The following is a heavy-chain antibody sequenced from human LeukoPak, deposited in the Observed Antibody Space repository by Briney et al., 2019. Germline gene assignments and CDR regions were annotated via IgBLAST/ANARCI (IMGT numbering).Heavy chain of an antibody. CDR1: GGSFSGYY. D-gene: IGHD3-10*01. CDR2: INHSGST. J-gene: IGHJ4*02. Sequence: SETLSLTCAVYGGSFSGYYWSWIRQPPGKGLEWIGEINHSGSTNYNPSLKSRVTISVDTSKNQFSLKLSSVTAADTAVYYCASRARYYYGSGSYDAPQPFDYWGQGTLVTVSS. V-gene: IGHV4-34*01. CDR3: ASRARYYYGSGSYDAPQPFDY.